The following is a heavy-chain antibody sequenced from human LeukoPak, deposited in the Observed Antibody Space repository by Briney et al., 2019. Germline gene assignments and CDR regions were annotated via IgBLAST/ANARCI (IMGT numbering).Heavy chain of an antibody. CDR1: GFTFSSYW. Sequence: GGSLRLSCAASGFTFSSYWMSWVRQAPGKGLEWVANIKQDGSEKYYVDSVKGRFTISRDNDKNSLYLQMNSLRAEDTAVYYCARDQRYCSSSSCPWEPFDYWGQGTLVTVSS. V-gene: IGHV3-7*05. J-gene: IGHJ4*02. CDR3: ARDQRYCSSSSCPWEPFDY. D-gene: IGHD2-2*01. CDR2: IKQDGSEK.